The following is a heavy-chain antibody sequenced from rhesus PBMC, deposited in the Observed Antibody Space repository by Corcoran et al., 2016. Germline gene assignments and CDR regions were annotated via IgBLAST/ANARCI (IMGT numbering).Heavy chain of an antibody. V-gene: IGHV3-134*01. J-gene: IGHJ4*01. CDR1: GFTCDDYA. D-gene: IGHD5-42*01. CDR2: ISWDGGST. CDR3: SRAPGTADDY. Sequence: DVQLVESGGALAQPGGALRLSCAASGFTCDDYAMSWVRRAPGKGLGWVSRISWDGGSTYYADSVKGRFTISRDNAKNTLYLQMDRLRAEDTALYYCSRAPGTADDYWGQGVLVTVSS.